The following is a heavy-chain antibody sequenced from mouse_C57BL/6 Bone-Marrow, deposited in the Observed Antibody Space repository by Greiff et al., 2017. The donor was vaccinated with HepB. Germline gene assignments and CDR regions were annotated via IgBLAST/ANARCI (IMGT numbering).Heavy chain of an antibody. V-gene: IGHV1-59*01. CDR2: IDPSDSYT. J-gene: IGHJ3*01. CDR3: ARFLGGWFAY. Sequence: QVQLQQPGAELVRPGPSVKLSCKASGYTFTSYWMHWVKQRPGQGLEWIGVIDPSDSYTNYNQKFKGKATLTVDTSSSTAYMQLSSLTSEDSAVYYCARFLGGWFAYWGQGTLVTVSA. CDR1: GYTFTSYW.